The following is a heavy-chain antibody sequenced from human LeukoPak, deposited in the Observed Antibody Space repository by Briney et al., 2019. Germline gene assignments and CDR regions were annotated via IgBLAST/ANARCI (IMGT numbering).Heavy chain of an antibody. V-gene: IGHV3-53*01. Sequence: PGGSLRLSCAASGFTVSSNYMSWVRQAPGKGLGWGSVIYSGGSTYYADSVKGRFTISRDNSKKTLYLQMNRLRGEDQAVYYWARGGPQEGGYKVLYYFDYWGQGTLVTVSS. D-gene: IGHD5-24*01. CDR3: ARGGPQEGGYKVLYYFDY. CDR2: IYSGGST. CDR1: GFTVSSNY. J-gene: IGHJ4*02.